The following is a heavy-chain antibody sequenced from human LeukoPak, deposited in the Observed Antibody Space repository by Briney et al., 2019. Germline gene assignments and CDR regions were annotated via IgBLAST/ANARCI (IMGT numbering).Heavy chain of an antibody. CDR3: ARGRPLRYFVHLYFDY. CDR1: GFTFSSRDW. Sequence: GGSLRLSCVASGFTFSSRDWMTWVRQAPGKGLEWVANIKQDGSEKNYVDSVKGRFTISRDNAKNSLYLQMNSLRAEDTAVYYCARGRPLRYFVHLYFDYWGQGTLVTVSS. V-gene: IGHV3-7*01. D-gene: IGHD3-9*01. CDR2: IKQDGSEK. J-gene: IGHJ4*02.